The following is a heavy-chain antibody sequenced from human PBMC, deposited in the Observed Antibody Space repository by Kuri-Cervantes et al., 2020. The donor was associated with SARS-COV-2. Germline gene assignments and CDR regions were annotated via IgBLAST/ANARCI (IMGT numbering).Heavy chain of an antibody. J-gene: IGHJ6*02. V-gene: IGHV3-74*01. CDR1: GFTLSSYW. CDR3: ARVPSITMVRGANSYGMDV. D-gene: IGHD3-10*01. Sequence: GESLQISCAASGFTLSSYWMHWVRQAPGKGLVWVSRINSDGSSTSYADSVKGRFTISRDNAKNTLYLQMNSLRAEDTAVYYCARVPSITMVRGANSYGMDVWGQGTTVTVSS. CDR2: INSDGSST.